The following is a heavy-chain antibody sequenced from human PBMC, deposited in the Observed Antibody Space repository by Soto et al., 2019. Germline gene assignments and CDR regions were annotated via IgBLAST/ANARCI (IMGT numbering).Heavy chain of an antibody. D-gene: IGHD3-10*01. CDR1: GFTFSSYG. Sequence: QVQLVESGGGVVQPGRSLRLSCAASGFTFSSYGMHWVRQAPGRGLEWVALIWYDGSNKNYADSVKGRFTISRDDSKNTLYLQMNSLRAEDTAVYYCPRDAYLGSGSNAYWGQGTLVTVSS. J-gene: IGHJ4*02. CDR3: PRDAYLGSGSNAY. CDR2: IWYDGSNK. V-gene: IGHV3-33*01.